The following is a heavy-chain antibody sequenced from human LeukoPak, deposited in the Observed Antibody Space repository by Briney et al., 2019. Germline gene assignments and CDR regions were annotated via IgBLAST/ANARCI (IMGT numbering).Heavy chain of an antibody. CDR3: ARHVFEILSGGYNFGPAFDI. Sequence: PSETLSLTCAVYGGSFSGYYWSWIRQPPGKGLEWIGYIYYSGSTNYNPSLKSRVTISVDTSKNQFSLKLSSVTAADTAVYYCARHVFEILSGGYNFGPAFDIWGQGTMVTVSS. CDR2: IYYSGST. J-gene: IGHJ3*02. D-gene: IGHD5-24*01. CDR1: GGSFSGYY. V-gene: IGHV4-59*08.